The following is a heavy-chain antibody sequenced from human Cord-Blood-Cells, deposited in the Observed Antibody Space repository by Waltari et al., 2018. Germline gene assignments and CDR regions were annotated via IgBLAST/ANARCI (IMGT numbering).Heavy chain of an antibody. J-gene: IGHJ4*02. CDR1: GGSFSGYY. CDR2: INHSGST. V-gene: IGHV4-34*01. D-gene: IGHD3-10*01. Sequence: QVQLQQWGAGLLKPSETLSLTCAVYGGSFSGYYWSWLRQPPGMGLEWIGEINHSGSTNDNPSLKSRVTISVDTSKNQFSLKLSSVTAADTAVYYCARVYGSGSYFDYWGQGTLVTVSS. CDR3: ARVYGSGSYFDY.